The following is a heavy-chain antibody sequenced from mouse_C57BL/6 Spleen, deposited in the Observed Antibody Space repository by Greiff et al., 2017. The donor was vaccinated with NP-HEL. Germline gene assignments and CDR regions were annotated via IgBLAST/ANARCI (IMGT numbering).Heavy chain of an antibody. D-gene: IGHD1-1*01. CDR1: GFTFSSYA. Sequence: EVKLVESGEGLVKPGGSLKLSCAASGFTFSSYAMSWVRQTPEKRLEWVAYISSGGDYIYYADTVKGRFTISRDNARNTLYLQMSSLKSEDTAMYYCTRDRLLYGTAMDDWGQGTSVTVSS. V-gene: IGHV5-9-1*02. CDR3: TRDRLLYGTAMDD. CDR2: ISSGGDYI. J-gene: IGHJ4*01.